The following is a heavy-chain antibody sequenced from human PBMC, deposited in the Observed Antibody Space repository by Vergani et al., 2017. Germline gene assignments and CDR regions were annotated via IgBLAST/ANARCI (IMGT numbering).Heavy chain of an antibody. V-gene: IGHV4-38-2*01. J-gene: IGHJ6*02. CDR2: IHHCGDT. CDR1: DSSIMTNPY. Sequence: QVQLQESGPGLVKPSETLTLTCDVSDSSIMTNPYWGWFRQSPGKGLEWIGCIHHCGDTHYNSSLKSRVSISIVSSSNFSLSLTSVTAADTAIYYCARHRGSCGFFPSSYFYGMDVWGHGTTVTVSS. D-gene: IGHD3-10*01. CDR3: ARHRGSCGFFPSSYFYGMDV.